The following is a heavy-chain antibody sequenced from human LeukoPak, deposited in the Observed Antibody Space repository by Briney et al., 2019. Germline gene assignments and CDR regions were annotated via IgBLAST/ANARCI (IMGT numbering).Heavy chain of an antibody. V-gene: IGHV3-23*01. D-gene: IGHD3-9*01. CDR3: EKEPSYDILPGPDY. J-gene: IGHJ4*02. CDR2: ISGSGADT. Sequence: SGGSLRLSCAASGFTFSSYAMTWVCQAPGKGLEWVSGISGSGADTYYADSVKGRFTISRDNSKNTLYVQMNSLRAEDTAVYYCEKEPSYDILPGPDYWGQGTLVTVSS. CDR1: GFTFSSYA.